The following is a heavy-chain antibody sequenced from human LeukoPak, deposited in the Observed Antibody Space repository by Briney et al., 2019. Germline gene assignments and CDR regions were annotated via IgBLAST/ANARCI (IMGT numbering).Heavy chain of an antibody. V-gene: IGHV3-48*03. J-gene: IGHJ4*02. CDR2: ISSGGSLI. D-gene: IGHD3-9*01. CDR1: GFTFSSYE. Sequence: GGSLRLSCAASGFTFSSYEMNWVRQVPGKGLEWISYISSGGSLIFYAASVKGRFTISRDNTKNSLFLQMNYLRAEDTAIYYCASDLDLDYDILSWGQGILVTVSS. CDR3: ASDLDLDYDILS.